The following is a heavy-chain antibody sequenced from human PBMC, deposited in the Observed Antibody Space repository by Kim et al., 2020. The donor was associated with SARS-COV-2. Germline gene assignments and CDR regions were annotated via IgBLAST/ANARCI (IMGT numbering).Heavy chain of an antibody. Sequence: ASVKVSCKASGYTFTSYAMHWVRQAPGQRLEWMGWINAGNGNTKYSQKFQGRVTITRDTSASTAYMELSSLRSEDTAVYYCASHDEPDYYGSGLVKGWYYGMDVWGQGTTVTVSS. J-gene: IGHJ6*02. D-gene: IGHD3-10*01. CDR3: ASHDEPDYYGSGLVKGWYYGMDV. CDR1: GYTFTSYA. V-gene: IGHV1-3*01. CDR2: INAGNGNT.